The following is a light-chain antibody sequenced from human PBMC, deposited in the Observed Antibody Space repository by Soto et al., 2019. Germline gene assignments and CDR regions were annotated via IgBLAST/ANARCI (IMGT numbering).Light chain of an antibody. V-gene: IGKV3-20*01. CDR3: QQYGGSPPIT. CDR1: QSVSSNY. J-gene: IGKJ5*01. CDR2: GAS. Sequence: EIVLTQSPGTLSLSPGERATLSCGASQSVSSNYLAWYQQKPGQAPSLLIYGASSRATGIPDRFSGSGSGTDFILTISRLEPEDFAVYYCQQYGGSPPITFGQGTRLEI.